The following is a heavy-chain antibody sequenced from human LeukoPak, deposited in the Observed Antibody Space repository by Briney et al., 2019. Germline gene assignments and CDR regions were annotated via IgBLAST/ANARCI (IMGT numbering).Heavy chain of an antibody. D-gene: IGHD5-24*01. Sequence: SETLSLTCTVSGGSISSYYWSWIRQPPGKGLEWIGYIYYSGSTNYNPSLKSRVTISVDTSKNQFSLKLSSVTAAGTAVYYCAREDGRAFDIWGQGTMVTVSS. CDR3: AREDGRAFDI. CDR1: GGSISSYY. V-gene: IGHV4-59*01. J-gene: IGHJ3*02. CDR2: IYYSGST.